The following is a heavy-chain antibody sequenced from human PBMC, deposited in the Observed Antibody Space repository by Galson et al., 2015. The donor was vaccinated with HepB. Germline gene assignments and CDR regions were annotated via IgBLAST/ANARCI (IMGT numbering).Heavy chain of an antibody. V-gene: IGHV3-73*01. CDR3: ARLGDFSGYTSA. Sequence: SLRLSCAASGFTFSGSAIHWVRQGSGKGPEWVGRIRSKANNYATSYVPALEGRFTISRDDSKNMAYLHMRSLKADDTAVYYCARLGDFSGYTSAWGQGTQVTVSS. CDR1: GFTFSGSA. D-gene: IGHD5-18*01. CDR2: IRSKANNYAT. J-gene: IGHJ4*02.